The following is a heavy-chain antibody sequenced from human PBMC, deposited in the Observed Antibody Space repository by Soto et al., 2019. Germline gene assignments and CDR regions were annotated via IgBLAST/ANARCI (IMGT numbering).Heavy chain of an antibody. CDR2: ISGDGTSI. CDR1: GFIFSDYS. Sequence: GGSLRLSCAASGFIFSDYSMTWIRQAPGKGLEWLSYISGDGTSIYYADSVKGRFTISRDNANNLVYLQMSSLRAEDTAVYFCARGTTVTIFGVAIIGSMDVWGQGTTVTVSS. D-gene: IGHD3-3*01. V-gene: IGHV3-11*01. J-gene: IGHJ6*02. CDR3: ARGTTVTIFGVAIIGSMDV.